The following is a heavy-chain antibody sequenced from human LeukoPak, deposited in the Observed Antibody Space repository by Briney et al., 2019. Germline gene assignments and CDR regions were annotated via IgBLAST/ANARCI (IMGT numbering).Heavy chain of an antibody. V-gene: IGHV3-9*01. D-gene: IGHD1-26*01. CDR3: AKDVLSATSIKGGMDV. J-gene: IGHJ6*02. Sequence: GRSLRLSCAASGFASGFTFDDYAMYWVRQPPGKGLEWVSGISWNSESIGYADSVKGRFTISRDNAKNSLYLQMNSLRAEDTALYYCAKDVLSATSIKGGMDVWGQGTTVTVSS. CDR1: GFTFDDYA. CDR2: ISWNSESI.